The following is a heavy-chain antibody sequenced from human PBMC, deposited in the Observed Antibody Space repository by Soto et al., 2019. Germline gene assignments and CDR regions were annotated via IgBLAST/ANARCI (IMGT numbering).Heavy chain of an antibody. Sequence: PSETLSLTCAVSGVSIHNSHSFWGWIRQPPGKGLEFIANVYYSGGAHYNPSFKSRVTISVDTATNQVSLRMSSVTAADTAVYYCAREKGYISGPKNFDYWGQGTLVTVSS. CDR1: GVSIHNSHSF. V-gene: IGHV4-39*02. CDR2: VYYSGGA. CDR3: AREKGYISGPKNFDY. D-gene: IGHD5-12*01. J-gene: IGHJ4*02.